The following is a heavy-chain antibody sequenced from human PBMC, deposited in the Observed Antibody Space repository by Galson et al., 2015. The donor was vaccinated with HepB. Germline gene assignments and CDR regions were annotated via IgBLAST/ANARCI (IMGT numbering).Heavy chain of an antibody. J-gene: IGHJ4*02. Sequence: SLRLSCAASGFTFSNAWMSWVRQAPGKGLEWVGRIKSKTDGGTTDYAAPVKGRFTISRDDSKNTLYLQMNSLKTEDTAVYYCTTEVYYYGSGSYYNGDPGHYWGQGTLVTVSS. CDR3: TTEVYYYGSGSYYNGDPGHY. CDR1: GFTFSNAW. D-gene: IGHD3-10*01. CDR2: IKSKTDGGTT. V-gene: IGHV3-15*01.